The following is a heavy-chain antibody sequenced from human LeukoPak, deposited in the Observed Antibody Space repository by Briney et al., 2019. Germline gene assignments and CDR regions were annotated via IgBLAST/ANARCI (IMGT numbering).Heavy chain of an antibody. CDR1: GGSISSYY. CDR3: ARGRGPYYDSSGHYRDAFDI. J-gene: IGHJ3*02. V-gene: IGHV4-59*01. CDR2: IYYSGST. Sequence: PSETLSLTCTVSGGSISSYYWSWIRQPPGKGLEWIGYIYYSGSTNYNPSLKSRVTISVDTSKNQFSLKLSSVTAADTAVYYCARGRGPYYDSSGHYRDAFDIWGQGTMVTVSS. D-gene: IGHD3-22*01.